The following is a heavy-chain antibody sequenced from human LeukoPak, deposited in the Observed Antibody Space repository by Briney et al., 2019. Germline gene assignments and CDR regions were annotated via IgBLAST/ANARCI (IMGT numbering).Heavy chain of an antibody. Sequence: KASETLSLTCTVSGGSIRNSDYYWGWVRQPPGKGLEWIGTIYYSGSTYYNPSLKSRVTIPVDTSKRQFSLKLSSMTAADTAVYYCARIRGTFYFYYYMDVWGKGTTVTVSS. CDR1: GGSIRNSDYY. CDR3: ARIRGTFYFYYYMDV. J-gene: IGHJ6*03. V-gene: IGHV4-39*07. CDR2: IYYSGST. D-gene: IGHD3-3*02.